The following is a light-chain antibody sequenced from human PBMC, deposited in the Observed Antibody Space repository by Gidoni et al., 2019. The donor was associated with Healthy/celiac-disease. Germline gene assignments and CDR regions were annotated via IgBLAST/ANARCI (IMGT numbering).Light chain of an antibody. CDR2: DVS. J-gene: IGLJ3*02. Sequence: QSALTQPASVSGSPGQAITSSCTGTRSDVGGYNYVSWYQQHPGKAPKLMIYDVSNRPSGVSNRFSGSKSGNPASLTISGLQAEDEADYYCSSYTSSSTLVFGGGTKLTVL. CDR3: SSYTSSSTLV. V-gene: IGLV2-14*03. CDR1: RSDVGGYNY.